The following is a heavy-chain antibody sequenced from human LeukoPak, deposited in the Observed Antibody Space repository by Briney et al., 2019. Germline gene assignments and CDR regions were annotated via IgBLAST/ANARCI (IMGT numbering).Heavy chain of an antibody. Sequence: PSETLSLTCAVSGYSISSGYYWSWIRQPPGKGLEWIATINHSGETYYNPSLKSRVTISVDTSKNLFSLKLSSVTAAGTAIYYCARYTANKSGYSFDYWGQGTLVTVSS. J-gene: IGHJ4*02. V-gene: IGHV4-38-2*01. CDR1: GYSISSGYY. CDR3: ARYTANKSGYSFDY. D-gene: IGHD3-22*01. CDR2: INHSGET.